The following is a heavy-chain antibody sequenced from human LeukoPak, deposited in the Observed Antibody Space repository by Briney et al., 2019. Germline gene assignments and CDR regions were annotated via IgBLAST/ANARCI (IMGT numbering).Heavy chain of an antibody. CDR3: ARDTRYCSGGSCYYYYYYGMDV. V-gene: IGHV1-2*02. D-gene: IGHD2-15*01. CDR2: INPNSGGT. J-gene: IGHJ6*02. CDR1: GYTFTGYY. Sequence: ASVKVSCKASGYTFTGYYMHWVRQAPGQGLEWMGWINPNSGGTNYAQKFQGRVTMTRDTSISTAYMELSRLGSDDTAVYYCARDTRYCSGGSCYYYYYYGMDVWGQGTTVTVSS.